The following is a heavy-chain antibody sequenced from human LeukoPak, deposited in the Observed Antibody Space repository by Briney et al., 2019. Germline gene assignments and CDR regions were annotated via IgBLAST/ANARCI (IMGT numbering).Heavy chain of an antibody. CDR3: ARATGIKVPPGY. V-gene: IGHV4-34*01. J-gene: IGHJ4*02. D-gene: IGHD1-1*01. CDR1: GGSFSGYY. Sequence: SETLSLTCAVYGGSFSGYYWSWIRQPPGKGLEWIGEINHSGRNNYNPSLKSRVTMSLDTSKNQSSLKLSSVTAADTAVYYCARATGIKVPPGYWGQGTLVTVSS. CDR2: INHSGRN.